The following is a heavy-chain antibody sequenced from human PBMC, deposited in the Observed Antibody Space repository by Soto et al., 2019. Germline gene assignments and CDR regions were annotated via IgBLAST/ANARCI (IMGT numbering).Heavy chain of an antibody. V-gene: IGHV4-34*01. CDR1: GGSFSGYY. J-gene: IGHJ6*03. Sequence: SETLSLTCAVYGGSFSGYYWSWIRQPPGKGLEWIGEINHSGSTNYNPSLKSRVTISVDTSKNQFSLKLSSVTAADTAVYYCARGRRGYYYYYYMDVWGKGTTVTVSS. CDR2: INHSGST. CDR3: ARGRRGYYYYYYMDV. D-gene: IGHD3-10*01.